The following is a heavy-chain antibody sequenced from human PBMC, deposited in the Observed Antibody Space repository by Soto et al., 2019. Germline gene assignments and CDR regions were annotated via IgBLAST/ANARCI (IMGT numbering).Heavy chain of an antibody. D-gene: IGHD4-17*01. CDR3: AKALEGDYEGGMDV. Sequence: QVQLVESGGGVVQPGRSLRLSCAASGFTFSSYGMHWVRQAPGKGLEWVAVIWYDGSNKYYADSVKGRFTISRDNSKNTLYLQMNSLRAEGRAVYYGAKALEGDYEGGMDVWGQGTTVNVSS. CDR1: GFTFSSYG. V-gene: IGHV3-33*06. J-gene: IGHJ6*02. CDR2: IWYDGSNK.